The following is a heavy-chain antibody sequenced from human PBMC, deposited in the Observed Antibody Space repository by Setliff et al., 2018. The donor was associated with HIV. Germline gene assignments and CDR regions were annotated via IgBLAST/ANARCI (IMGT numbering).Heavy chain of an antibody. Sequence: PSETLSLTCTVSGGSINSYYWNWIRQSPGKGLEWIGYIYSTGSTNYNPSLQSRVSISMDASKNKFSLKVTSVTSADTAVYYCAKGAGFYGDYTFDYWGQGHLVTVSS. CDR1: GGSINSYY. J-gene: IGHJ4*02. V-gene: IGHV4-59*03. CDR3: AKGAGFYGDYTFDY. CDR2: IYSTGST. D-gene: IGHD4-17*01.